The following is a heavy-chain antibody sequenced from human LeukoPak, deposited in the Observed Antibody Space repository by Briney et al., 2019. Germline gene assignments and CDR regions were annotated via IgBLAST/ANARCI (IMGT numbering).Heavy chain of an antibody. Sequence: PGGSLRLSCAASGFTFSIYAMSWVRQSQGKGLEWVSAISGSGDTTYYADSVKGRFTISRDNSKNTLYLQMNSLRAEDTAVYYCAKRTAVSYDNSGSSAFDIWGQGTKVTVSS. CDR2: ISGSGDTT. D-gene: IGHD3-22*01. CDR3: AKRTAVSYDNSGSSAFDI. V-gene: IGHV3-23*01. J-gene: IGHJ3*02. CDR1: GFTFSIYA.